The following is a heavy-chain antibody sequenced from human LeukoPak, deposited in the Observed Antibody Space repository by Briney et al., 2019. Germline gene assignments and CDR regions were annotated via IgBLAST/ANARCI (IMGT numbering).Heavy chain of an antibody. Sequence: MASETLSLTCTVSGGSISSYCWSWIRQPPRKGLEWIGNIYYSGSTNYNPSLKSRVTISVDTSKNQFSLRLSSVTAADTAIYYCARDPRLDAFDIWGQGTMVTVSS. CDR2: IYYSGST. J-gene: IGHJ3*02. V-gene: IGHV4-59*01. CDR3: ARDPRLDAFDI. CDR1: GGSISSYC. D-gene: IGHD2-21*02.